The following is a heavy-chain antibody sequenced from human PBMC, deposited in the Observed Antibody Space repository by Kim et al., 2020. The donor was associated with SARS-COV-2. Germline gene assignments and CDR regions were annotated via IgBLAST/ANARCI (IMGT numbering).Heavy chain of an antibody. D-gene: IGHD3-22*01. Sequence: GGSLRLSCAASGFTFSSYEMNWVRQAPGKGLEWVSYISSSGSTIYYADSVKGRFTISRDNAKNSLYLQMNSLRAEDTAVYYCARSIAYYYDSSGRRWGRDCWGQGTLVTVSS. J-gene: IGHJ4*02. CDR2: ISSSGSTI. CDR3: ARSIAYYYDSSGRRWGRDC. V-gene: IGHV3-48*03. CDR1: GFTFSSYE.